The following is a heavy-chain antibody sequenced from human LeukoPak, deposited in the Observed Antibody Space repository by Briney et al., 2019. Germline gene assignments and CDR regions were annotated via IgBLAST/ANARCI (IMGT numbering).Heavy chain of an antibody. CDR3: ARGGKKRGDAFDI. CDR2: IYSGGST. V-gene: IGHV3-66*01. J-gene: IGHJ3*02. D-gene: IGHD3-10*01. CDR1: GFTVSSNY. Sequence: PGGSLRLSCAASGFTVSSNYMSWVRQAPGKGLEWVSVIYSGGSTYYADSVKGRFTISRDNSKNTLYLQMNSLRAEDTAVYYCARGGKKRGDAFDIWGQGTMVTVSS.